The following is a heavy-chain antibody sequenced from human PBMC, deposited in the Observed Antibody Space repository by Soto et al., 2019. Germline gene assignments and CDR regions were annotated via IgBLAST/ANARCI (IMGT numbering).Heavy chain of an antibody. CDR2: TYYRSKWYN. J-gene: IGHJ4*02. CDR1: GDSVSSNSAA. V-gene: IGHV6-1*01. CDR3: ARGGSSIAARRMSSFDY. Sequence: SQTLSLTCAISGDSVSSNSAAWNWIRQSPSRGLEWLGRTYYRSKWYNDYAVSVKSRITINPDTSKNQFSLQLNSVTPEDTAVYYCARGGSSIAARRMSSFDYWGQGTLVTVSS. D-gene: IGHD6-6*01.